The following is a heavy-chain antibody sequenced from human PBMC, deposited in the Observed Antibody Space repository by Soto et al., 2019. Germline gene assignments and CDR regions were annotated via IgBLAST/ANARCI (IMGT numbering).Heavy chain of an antibody. V-gene: IGHV1-69*05. J-gene: IGHJ4*02. CDR2: IIPISGTS. CDR3: ARNLDNWNHGGIDY. CDR1: AGTFSSYA. D-gene: IGHD1-20*01. Sequence: SVKVSCKASAGTFSSYAISWVRQAPGQGLEWMGRIIPISGTSNYAQRFQGRVTMTRDESTRTAYMELSGLTSDDTAVYYCARNLDNWNHGGIDYWGQGTLVTVSS.